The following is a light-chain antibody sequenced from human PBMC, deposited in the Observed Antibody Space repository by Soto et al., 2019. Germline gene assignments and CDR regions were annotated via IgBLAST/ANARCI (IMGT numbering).Light chain of an antibody. V-gene: IGKV3-20*01. CDR2: GAS. Sequence: EIVLTQSPGTLSLSPGERATLSCRASQSVSSSYLAWYQQKPGQAPRLLIYGASSRATGIPDRFSGSGSGTDFTLTISRLEPEDFAVYYCQQYAGSLPRTLGQGTKVDIK. J-gene: IGKJ1*01. CDR1: QSVSSSY. CDR3: QQYAGSLPRT.